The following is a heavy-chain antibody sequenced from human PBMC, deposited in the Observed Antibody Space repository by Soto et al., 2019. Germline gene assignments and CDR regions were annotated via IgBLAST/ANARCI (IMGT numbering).Heavy chain of an antibody. V-gene: IGHV3-9*01. Sequence: GGSLRLSCAASGFTFDNYAMHWVRQVPGKAPEWVSGISWNSGTTGYADPVKGRFTISRDSARNSLYLQMNSLRPEDTALYYCAKDVRDLWWGGGYFENWGQGTPVTVSS. CDR2: ISWNSGTT. J-gene: IGHJ4*02. CDR1: GFTFDNYA. CDR3: AKDVRDLWWGGGYFEN. D-gene: IGHD2-8*01.